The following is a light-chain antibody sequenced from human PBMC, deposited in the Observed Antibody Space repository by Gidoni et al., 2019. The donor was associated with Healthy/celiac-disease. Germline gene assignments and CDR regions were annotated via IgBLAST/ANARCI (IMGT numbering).Light chain of an antibody. CDR3: MQCIQLPWT. CDR2: EVS. Sequence: DIAMTKTPLSLSVTTVQTASLSCKSRQSLLQSDGKTYLYWYLQKPGQPPQLLIYEVSNRFSGVPARFSGSGSGTDFTLKISRVEAEDVGVYYCMQCIQLPWTFGQGTKVEIK. V-gene: IGKV2D-29*01. J-gene: IGKJ1*01. CDR1: QSLLQSDGKTY.